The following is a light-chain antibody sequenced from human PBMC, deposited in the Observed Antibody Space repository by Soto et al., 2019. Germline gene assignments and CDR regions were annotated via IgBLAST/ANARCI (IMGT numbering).Light chain of an antibody. Sequence: EIVLTQSPGTLSLSPGERATLSCRASQSVSSSYLAWYQQKPGQAPRLLIYGASSRATGIPDRFSGSGSGTVFPLTISRLEPEDFALYYCQQYGSSPLYTFGQGTKLEIK. CDR3: QQYGSSPLYT. J-gene: IGKJ2*01. V-gene: IGKV3-20*01. CDR1: QSVSSSY. CDR2: GAS.